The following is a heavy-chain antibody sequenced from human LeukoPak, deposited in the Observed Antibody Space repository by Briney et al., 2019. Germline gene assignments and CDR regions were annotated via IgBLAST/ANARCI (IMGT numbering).Heavy chain of an antibody. D-gene: IGHD3-10*01. Sequence: KTSETLSLTCAVYGGSFSGYYWSWIRQPPGKGLEWIGEINHSGSTNYNPSLKSRVTISVDTSKNQFSLKLSSVTAADTAVYYCARGTSPRYYYGSGTRRNWFDPWGQGTLVTVSS. J-gene: IGHJ5*02. CDR1: GGSFSGYY. CDR3: ARGTSPRYYYGSGTRRNWFDP. CDR2: INHSGST. V-gene: IGHV4-34*01.